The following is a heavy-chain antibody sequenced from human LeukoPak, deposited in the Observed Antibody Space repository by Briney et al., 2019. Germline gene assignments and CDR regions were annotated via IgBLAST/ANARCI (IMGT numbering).Heavy chain of an antibody. CDR1: GFTFSSLA. J-gene: IGHJ4*02. Sequence: PGGSLRLSCVASGFTFSSLAMSWVRQAPGKGLEWVSTISGSGGTTSYADSVKGRFTFSRDNSKNTVFLQMNSLRAEDTAVYYCAKDLPDYGDYVEGYWGQGTLVTVSS. CDR3: AKDLPDYGDYVEGY. V-gene: IGHV3-23*01. D-gene: IGHD4-17*01. CDR2: ISGSGGTT.